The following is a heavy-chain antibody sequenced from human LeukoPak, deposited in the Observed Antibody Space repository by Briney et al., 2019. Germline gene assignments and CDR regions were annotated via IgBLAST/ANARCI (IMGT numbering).Heavy chain of an antibody. CDR1: GGSSSSSSYY. CDR3: ARQSHLGDHDY. J-gene: IGHJ4*01. V-gene: IGHV4-39*01. CDR2: IYYSGST. D-gene: IGHD2-21*02. Sequence: PSETLCLTCTVSGGSSSSSSYYWGWIRQPPGKGLEWIGSIYYSGSTYYNPSLKSRVTISVDTSKNQFSLKLTSVTAADTAVYYCARQSHLGDHDYWGAGNLRTVSS.